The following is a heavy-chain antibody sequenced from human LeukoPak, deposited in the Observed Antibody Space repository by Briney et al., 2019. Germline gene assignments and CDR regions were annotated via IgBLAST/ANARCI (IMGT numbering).Heavy chain of an antibody. Sequence: SVKVSCKASGGTFSSYAISWVRQAPGQGLEWMGRIIPILGIANYAQKFQGRVTITADKSTSTAYMELSSLRSEDTAVYYCARGSLDGDHPIEYWGQGTLVTVSS. CDR3: ARGSLDGDHPIEY. CDR2: IIPILGIA. J-gene: IGHJ4*02. D-gene: IGHD5-24*01. CDR1: GGTFSSYA. V-gene: IGHV1-69*04.